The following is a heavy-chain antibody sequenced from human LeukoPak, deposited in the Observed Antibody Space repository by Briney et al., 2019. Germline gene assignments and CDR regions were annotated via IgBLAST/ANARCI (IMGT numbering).Heavy chain of an antibody. V-gene: IGHV4-59*01. J-gene: IGHJ4*02. Sequence: SETLSLTCTVSGGSISSYYWSWIRQPPGKGLEWIGYIYYSGSTNYNPPLKSRATISVDTSKSQFSLKLSSVTAADTAVYYCARDCSRTSCLEYWGQGTLVTVSS. D-gene: IGHD2-2*01. CDR3: ARDCSRTSCLEY. CDR1: GGSISSYY. CDR2: IYYSGST.